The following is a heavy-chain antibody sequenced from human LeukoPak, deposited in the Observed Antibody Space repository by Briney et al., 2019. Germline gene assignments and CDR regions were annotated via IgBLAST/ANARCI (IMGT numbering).Heavy chain of an antibody. CDR1: GFTFSSYW. CDR2: INTDGSST. Sequence: GGSLRLSCAASGFTFSSYWMHWVRQAPGEGLVWVSRINTDGSSTNYADSVKGRFTISRDNAKNTLYLQMNSLRAEDTAVYYCARGLMGAPGYWGQGTLVTVSS. J-gene: IGHJ4*02. V-gene: IGHV3-74*01. D-gene: IGHD1-26*01. CDR3: ARGLMGAPGY.